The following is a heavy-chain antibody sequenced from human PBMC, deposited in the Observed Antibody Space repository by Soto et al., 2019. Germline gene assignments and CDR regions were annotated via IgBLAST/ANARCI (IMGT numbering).Heavy chain of an antibody. CDR3: ARNLIYCSGASCLAFYFDY. D-gene: IGHD2-15*01. V-gene: IGHV3-7*01. CDR1: GFTFSTYW. CDR2: IKQDGSEK. Sequence: EVQLVESGGGVVQPGGSLRLSCVASGFTFSTYWMSWVRQAPGKGLEWVANIKQDGSEKYYVDSVKGRFTMSRDNAKNSLYLQMNSLRAEDTAVYYCARNLIYCSGASCLAFYFDYWGQGALVTVSS. J-gene: IGHJ4*02.